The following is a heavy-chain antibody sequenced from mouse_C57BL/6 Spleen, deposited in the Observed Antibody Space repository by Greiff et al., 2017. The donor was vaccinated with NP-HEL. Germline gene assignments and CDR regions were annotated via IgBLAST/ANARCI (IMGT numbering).Heavy chain of an antibody. Sequence: EVKLVESGPGLVKPSQSLSLTCSVTGYSITSGYYWNWIRQFPGNKLEWMGYISYDGSNNYNPSLKNRISITRDTSKNQFFLKLNSVTTEDTATYYCARDFPYAGAWFAYWGQGTLVTVSA. CDR3: ARDFPYAGAWFAY. CDR1: GYSITSGYY. D-gene: IGHD6-5*01. CDR2: ISYDGSN. V-gene: IGHV3-6*01. J-gene: IGHJ3*01.